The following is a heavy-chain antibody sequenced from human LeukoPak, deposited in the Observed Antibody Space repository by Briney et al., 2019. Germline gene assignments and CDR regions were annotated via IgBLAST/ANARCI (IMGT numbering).Heavy chain of an antibody. Sequence: SGESLKISCKGSGYSFTSYWIGWVRQMPGKGLEWMGIIYPGDSDTRYSPSFQGQVTISADKSISTAYLQWSSLKASDTAMYYCARSGYYGSGTFYIDDAFDIWGQGTMVTVSS. V-gene: IGHV5-51*01. CDR1: GYSFTSYW. D-gene: IGHD3-10*01. CDR3: ARSGYYGSGTFYIDDAFDI. CDR2: IYPGDSDT. J-gene: IGHJ3*02.